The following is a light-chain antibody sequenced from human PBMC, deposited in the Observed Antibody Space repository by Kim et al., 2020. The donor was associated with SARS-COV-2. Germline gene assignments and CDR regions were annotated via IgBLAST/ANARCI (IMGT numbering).Light chain of an antibody. J-gene: IGLJ3*02. V-gene: IGLV1-51*01. CDR1: SSNIRNNY. CDR3: GTWDSSLSAWV. CDR2: DNN. Sequence: GQKVTISWSGSSSNIRNNYLSWYQQLPGTAPKLLIYDNNKRPSGIPDRFSGSKAGTSATLGITGLQTGDEADYYCGTWDSSLSAWVFGGGTQLTVL.